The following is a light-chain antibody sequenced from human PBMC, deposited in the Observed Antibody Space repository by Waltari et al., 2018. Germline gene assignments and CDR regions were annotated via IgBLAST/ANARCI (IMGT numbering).Light chain of an antibody. Sequence: AIQMTQSPSSLSASVGDSVTITCRASQDIRDDLGWYQQKPGKAPNLLINAASTCQSGVPSRFSGSGSGTDFTLTINSLQPEDFATYYCLQDYLYPWTFGQGTKVEI. CDR3: LQDYLYPWT. J-gene: IGKJ1*01. V-gene: IGKV1-6*01. CDR2: AAS. CDR1: QDIRDD.